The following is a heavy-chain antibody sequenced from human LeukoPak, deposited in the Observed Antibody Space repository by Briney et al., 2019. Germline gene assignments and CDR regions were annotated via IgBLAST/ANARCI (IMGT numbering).Heavy chain of an antibody. Sequence: HPGGSLRLSCAASGFTVSSNYMSWVRQAPGEGLEWVSVIYSGGSTYYADSVKGRFTISRDNSKNTLYLQMNSLRAEDTAVYYCASGRTPTYYDILTGYGRGGTFDYWGQGTLVTVSS. V-gene: IGHV3-53*01. CDR1: GFTVSSNY. CDR3: ASGRTPTYYDILTGYGRGGTFDY. J-gene: IGHJ4*02. CDR2: IYSGGST. D-gene: IGHD3-9*01.